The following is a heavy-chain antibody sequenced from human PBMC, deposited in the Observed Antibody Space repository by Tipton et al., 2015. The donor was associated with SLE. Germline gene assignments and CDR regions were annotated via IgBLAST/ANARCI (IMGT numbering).Heavy chain of an antibody. D-gene: IGHD4-17*01. CDR1: GGSITSTTDY. Sequence: TLSLTCTVSGGSITSTTDYWSWIRQPPGKGLEWIGYIDYSGSTKYNPSLKSRVTISLDTSTNQFSLRVTSVTAADTAVYYCARDYFGDYLDAFDIWGQGTMVTVSS. J-gene: IGHJ3*02. V-gene: IGHV4-61*01. CDR3: ARDYFGDYLDAFDI. CDR2: IDYSGST.